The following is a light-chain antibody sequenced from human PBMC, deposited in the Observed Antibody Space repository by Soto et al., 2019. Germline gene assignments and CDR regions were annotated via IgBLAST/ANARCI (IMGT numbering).Light chain of an antibody. CDR2: DVS. Sequence: QSVLTQPASVSGFPGQSITISCTGTSSDVGNYNSVSWYQQRPGKAPKFMISDVSDRPAGVSNRFSGSKSGSTATLTISSLQAEDEADYYCGSYTTSRTYVFGTGTQLTVL. J-gene: IGLJ1*01. CDR3: GSYTTSRTYV. V-gene: IGLV2-14*01. CDR1: SSDVGNYNS.